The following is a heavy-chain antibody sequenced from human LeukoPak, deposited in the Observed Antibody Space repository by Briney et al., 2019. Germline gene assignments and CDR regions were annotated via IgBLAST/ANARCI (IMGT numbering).Heavy chain of an antibody. CDR2: IIPIFGTA. J-gene: IGHJ4*02. CDR1: GGTFSSYA. CDR3: AREGGSGSYLDY. D-gene: IGHD3-10*01. Sequence: GSSVKVSCKASGGTFSSYAISWARQAPRQGLVWMGGIIPIFGTANYAQKFQGRVTITADKSTSTAYMELSSLRSEDTAVYYCAREGGSGSYLDYWGQGTLVTVSS. V-gene: IGHV1-69*06.